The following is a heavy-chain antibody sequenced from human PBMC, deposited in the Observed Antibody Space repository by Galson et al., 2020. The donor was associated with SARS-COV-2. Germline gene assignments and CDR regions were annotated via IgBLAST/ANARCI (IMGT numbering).Heavy chain of an antibody. Sequence: GGSLRLSCPAPGFTFGNYPITWVRQAPGKGLEWVSALSTVGGTTSYPDPVKGRFTISRDNSNQIVHLQMNSLRAGDTAVYYCAKDLGYDTSGYADWGQGTLVTVSS. CDR3: AKDLGYDTSGYAD. J-gene: IGHJ4*02. V-gene: IGHV3-23*01. D-gene: IGHD3-22*01. CDR1: GFTFGNYP. CDR2: LSTVGGTT.